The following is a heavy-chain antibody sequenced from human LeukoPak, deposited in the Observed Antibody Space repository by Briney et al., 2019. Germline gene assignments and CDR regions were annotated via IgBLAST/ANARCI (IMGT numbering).Heavy chain of an antibody. V-gene: IGHV3-53*01. CDR3: ARYDGGSGPFDY. J-gene: IGHJ4*02. D-gene: IGHD3-10*01. CDR1: GFTVSSNY. CDR2: YNGGNT. Sequence: GGSLRLSCAVSGFTVSSNYMSWVRQAPGKGLEWVSVYNGGNTYYAYSVKGRFTVSRDNSKNTLYLQMNSLRAEDTAVYYCARYDGGSGPFDYWGQGTLVTVSS.